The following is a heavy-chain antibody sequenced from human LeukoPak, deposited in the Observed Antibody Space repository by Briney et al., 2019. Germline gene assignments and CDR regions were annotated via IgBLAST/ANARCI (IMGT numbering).Heavy chain of an antibody. D-gene: IGHD2-2*01. Sequence: GESLKISCKGSGYNFTNYWIGWVRQMPGKGLEWMGIVYPGDSDTRNSPSFQGQVTISADKSISTAYLQWSSLKASDTAMYYCARWGTSLRYPNYYYYYMDVWGKGTTVTVSS. CDR1: GYNFTNYW. CDR2: VYPGDSDT. J-gene: IGHJ6*03. V-gene: IGHV5-51*01. CDR3: ARWGTSLRYPNYYYYYMDV.